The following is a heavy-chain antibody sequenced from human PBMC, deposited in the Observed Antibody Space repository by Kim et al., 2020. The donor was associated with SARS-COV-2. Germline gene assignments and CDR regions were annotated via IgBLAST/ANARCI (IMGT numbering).Heavy chain of an antibody. Sequence: SETLSLTCTVSGGSISSSSYYWGWIHQPPGKGLEWIGSIYYSGSTYYNPSLKSRVTISVDTSKNQFSLKLSSVTAADTAVYYCATLRRWLQFGYYFDYWGQGTLVTVSS. CDR1: GGSISSSSYY. CDR2: IYYSGST. V-gene: IGHV4-39*07. J-gene: IGHJ4*02. D-gene: IGHD5-12*01. CDR3: ATLRRWLQFGYYFDY.